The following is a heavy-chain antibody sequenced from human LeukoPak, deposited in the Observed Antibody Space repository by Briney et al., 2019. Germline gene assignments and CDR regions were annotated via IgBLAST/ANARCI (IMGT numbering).Heavy chain of an antibody. Sequence: WASVKVSCKASGYTFTGYYLHWVRQPPAQGLEWMGWINPSSGGAKYAQNSQDRVIITTDTSISTAYMEPSSLRSDDTAVYYCARSSPPTYYHFYYYMDVWGKGSTVTVSS. J-gene: IGHJ6*03. CDR1: GYTFTGYY. CDR2: INPSSGGA. V-gene: IGHV1-2*02. CDR3: ARSSPPTYYHFYYYMDV. D-gene: IGHD6-13*01.